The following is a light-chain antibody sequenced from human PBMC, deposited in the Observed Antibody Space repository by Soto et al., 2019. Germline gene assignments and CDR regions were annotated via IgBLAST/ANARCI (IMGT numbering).Light chain of an antibody. CDR1: SSNIGSNT. Sequence: QSVLTQPPSASGTPGQRVTISCSGSSSNIGSNTVNLYQQLPGTAPKLLIHSNNQRPSGVPDRFSGSKSGTSASLAISGLQSEDEADYYCAAWDDSLNGYVFGTGTKVTVL. V-gene: IGLV1-44*01. CDR2: SNN. CDR3: AAWDDSLNGYV. J-gene: IGLJ1*01.